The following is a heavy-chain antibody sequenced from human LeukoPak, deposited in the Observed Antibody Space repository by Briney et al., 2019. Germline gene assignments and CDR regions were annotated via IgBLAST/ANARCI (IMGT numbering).Heavy chain of an antibody. J-gene: IGHJ4*02. CDR2: IYYNGAT. CDR3: ATEFRGFCSSTSCSGDF. Sequence: SETLSLTCTVSGGSISSYYWGWIRQPPGKGLEWIGTIYYNGATYYNPSLKSRVTISVDTSKNQFSLKLSSVTAADTAVYYCATEFRGFCSSTSCSGDFWGQGTLVTVSS. D-gene: IGHD2-2*01. CDR1: GGSISSYY. V-gene: IGHV4-39*02.